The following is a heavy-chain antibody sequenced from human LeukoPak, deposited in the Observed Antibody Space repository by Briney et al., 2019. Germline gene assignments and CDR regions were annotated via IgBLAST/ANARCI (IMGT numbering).Heavy chain of an antibody. CDR2: IKEDGSEQ. CDR3: ARGGYYWGA. J-gene: IGHJ5*02. CDR1: GFTFSSYW. D-gene: IGHD1-1*01. V-gene: IGHV3-7*01. Sequence: GGSLRLSCAASGFTFSSYWMSWVRQAPGKGLEWVASIKEDGSEQYYVDSVKGRFTISRDNAKNSLYLQMNSLRAQDMAVYYCARGGYYWGAWGQGTLVTVSS.